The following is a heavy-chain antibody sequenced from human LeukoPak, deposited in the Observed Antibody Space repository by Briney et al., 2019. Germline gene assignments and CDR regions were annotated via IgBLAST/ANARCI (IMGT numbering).Heavy chain of an antibody. CDR1: VGSCSRHY. V-gene: IGHV4-59*08. J-gene: IGHJ2*01. CDR2: IYYCGST. Sequence: PSETLSLTCTVSVGSCSRHYWSWIRPPPGKGRECMRYIYYCGSTTYNLSLKSRVTISVDASTYQLSLKLSSVAGADTAVYSCARLGKMNLVQGVFLYFDLWGRGTLVTVSS. CDR3: ARLGKMNLVQGVFLYFDL. D-gene: IGHD3-10*01.